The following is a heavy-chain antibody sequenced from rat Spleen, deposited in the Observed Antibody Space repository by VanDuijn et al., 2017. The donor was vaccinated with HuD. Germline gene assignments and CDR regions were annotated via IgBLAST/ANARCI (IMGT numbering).Heavy chain of an antibody. Sequence: EVQMVESGGGLVQPGRSLKLSCAASGFTFSDYAMAWVRQAPKKGLEWVATIIYDGGSTFYPDSVKGRFTISRDNAENTVYLQMNSLRSEDTATYYCAVSGYGYWGQGVMVTVSS. V-gene: IGHV5-17*01. CDR2: IIYDGGST. D-gene: IGHD4-3*01. CDR3: AVSGYGY. CDR1: GFTFSDYA. J-gene: IGHJ2*01.